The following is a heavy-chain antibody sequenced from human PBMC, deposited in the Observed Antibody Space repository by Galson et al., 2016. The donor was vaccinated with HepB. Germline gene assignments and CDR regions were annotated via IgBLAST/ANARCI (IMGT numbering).Heavy chain of an antibody. CDR1: GFTSRSYA. CDR2: ISSSGTYI. V-gene: IGHV3-21*01. CDR3: ARADSVFDY. D-gene: IGHD2-15*01. Sequence: SLRLSCAASGFTSRSYAMNWVRQAPGKGLEWVSSISSSGTYIYYADSVKGRFTISRDNAKNSLYLQMNSLRAEDTAVYYCARADSVFDYLGQGTLVTVSS. J-gene: IGHJ4*02.